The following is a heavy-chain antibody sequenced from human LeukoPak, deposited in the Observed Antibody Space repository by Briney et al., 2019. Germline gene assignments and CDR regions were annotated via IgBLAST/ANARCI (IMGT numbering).Heavy chain of an antibody. J-gene: IGHJ6*03. CDR1: GYTFTGYY. V-gene: IGHV1-2*02. Sequence: ASVKVSCKASGYTFTGYYMHWVRQAPGQGLEWMGWINPNSGGANYAQKFQGRVTMTRDTSISTAYMELSRLRSDDTAVYYCARDQDYGSGSYYYYYYYMDVWGKGTTVTISS. CDR3: ARDQDYGSGSYYYYYYYMDV. D-gene: IGHD3-10*01. CDR2: INPNSGGA.